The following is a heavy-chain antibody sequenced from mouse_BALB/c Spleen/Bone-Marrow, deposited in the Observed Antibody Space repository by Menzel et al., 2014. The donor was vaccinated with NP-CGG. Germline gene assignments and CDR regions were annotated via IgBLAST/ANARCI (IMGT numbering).Heavy chain of an antibody. D-gene: IGHD1-1*01. J-gene: IGHJ2*01. CDR1: GFSLSTSGMG. Sequence: VTLKVCGPGILQPSQTLSLTCSFSGFSLSTSGMGVSWIRQPSGKGLEWLAYIYWDDDKRYNPSLKSRLTISKDTSRNQVFLNITSVDSADTATYYCARYYDSTYFDYWGQGSTLTVSS. V-gene: IGHV8-12*01. CDR2: IYWDDDK. CDR3: ARYYDSTYFDY.